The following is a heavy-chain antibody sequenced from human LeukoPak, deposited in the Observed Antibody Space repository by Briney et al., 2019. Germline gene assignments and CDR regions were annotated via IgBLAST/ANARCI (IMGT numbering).Heavy chain of an antibody. V-gene: IGHV4-39*07. Sequence: PSETLSLTCTVSGGSISSSSYYWGWIRQPPGKGLEWIGSIYYSGSTYYNPSLKSRVTISVDTSKNQFSLKLSSVTAADTAVYYCARVSGDQLLRNYYYYYMDVWGKGTTVTVSS. J-gene: IGHJ6*03. D-gene: IGHD2-2*01. CDR3: ARVSGDQLLRNYYYYYMDV. CDR1: GGSISSSSYY. CDR2: IYYSGST.